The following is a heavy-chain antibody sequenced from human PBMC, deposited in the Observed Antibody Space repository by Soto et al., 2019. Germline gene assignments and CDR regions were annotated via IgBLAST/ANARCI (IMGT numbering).Heavy chain of an antibody. CDR1: GGSISSYY. CDR3: ASRSYGGEFDI. J-gene: IGHJ3*02. Sequence: QVQLQESGPGLVKPSETLSLTCTVSGGSISSYYWSWIRQPPGKGLEWIGYIYYSGSTNYNPSLKSRVTISVDTSKNQFSLKLSSVTAADTAVYYCASRSYGGEFDIWGQGTMVTVSS. V-gene: IGHV4-59*08. D-gene: IGHD4-17*01. CDR2: IYYSGST.